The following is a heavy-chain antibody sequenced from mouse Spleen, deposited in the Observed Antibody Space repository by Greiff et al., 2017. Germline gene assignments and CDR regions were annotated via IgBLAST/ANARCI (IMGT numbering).Heavy chain of an antibody. D-gene: IGHD2-13*01. CDR1: GYTFTSYW. J-gene: IGHJ3*01. Sequence: QVQLQQPGAELVRPGSSVKLSCKASGYTFTSYWMDWVKQRPGQGLEWIGNIYPSDSETNYNQKFKDKATLTVDKSSSTAYMQLSSLTSEDSAVYSCESWGYYGDYVPWFAYWGQGTLVTVSA. V-gene: IGHV1-61*01. CDR3: ESWGYYGDYVPWFAY. CDR2: IYPSDSET.